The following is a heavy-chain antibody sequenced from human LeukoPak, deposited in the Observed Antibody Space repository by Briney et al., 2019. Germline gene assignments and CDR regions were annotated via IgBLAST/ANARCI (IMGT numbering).Heavy chain of an antibody. CDR2: ISYDGSNR. V-gene: IGHV3-30*18. CDR3: AKVGSSGGSCTR. CDR1: GFTFSSYG. Sequence: GGALRLSCAASGFTFSSYGMHWVRQAPGKGLEWVAVISYDGSNRYYADSVKGRFTISRDNSKNTLYLQMNSLRAEDTAVYYCAKVGSSGGSCTRWGQGTLVTVSS. J-gene: IGHJ4*02. D-gene: IGHD2-15*01.